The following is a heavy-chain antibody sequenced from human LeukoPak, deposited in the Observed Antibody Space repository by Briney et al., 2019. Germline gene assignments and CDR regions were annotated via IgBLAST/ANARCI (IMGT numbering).Heavy chain of an antibody. Sequence: ASVKVSCKASGGTFSSYAISWVRQAPGQGLEWMGRIIPLFGTANYAQKFQGRVTITTDESTSTAYMELSSLRSEDTAVYYCARALVEMATICAFDIWGQGTMVTVSS. D-gene: IGHD5-24*01. V-gene: IGHV1-69*05. CDR2: IIPLFGTA. CDR1: GGTFSSYA. J-gene: IGHJ3*02. CDR3: ARALVEMATICAFDI.